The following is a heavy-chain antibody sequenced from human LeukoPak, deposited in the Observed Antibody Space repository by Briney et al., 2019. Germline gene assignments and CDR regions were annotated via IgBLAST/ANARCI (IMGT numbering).Heavy chain of an antibody. CDR1: GFSFSNYW. Sequence: GGSLRLACVASGFSFSNYWMSWVRQAPGKGLEWVANINLDGSEKYYVDSVKGRFTISRDNAKNSLYLQMNSLRAEDTAVYYCASSKGFDYWGQGTLVTVSS. V-gene: IGHV3-7*01. J-gene: IGHJ4*02. CDR3: ASSKGFDY. CDR2: INLDGSEK.